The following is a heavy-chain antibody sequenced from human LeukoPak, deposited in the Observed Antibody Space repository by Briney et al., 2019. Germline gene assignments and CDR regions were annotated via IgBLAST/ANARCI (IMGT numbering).Heavy chain of an antibody. CDR3: ARGPPYDFWSGYYLDWFDP. V-gene: IGHV1-8*03. J-gene: IGHJ5*02. D-gene: IGHD3-3*01. CDR1: GYTFTSYD. CDR2: MNPNSGNT. Sequence: ASVKVSSKASGYTFTSYDINWVRQATGQGLEWMGWMNPNSGNTGYAQKFQGRVTITRNTSISTAYMELSSLRSEDTAVYYCARGPPYDFWSGYYLDWFDPWGQGTLVTVSS.